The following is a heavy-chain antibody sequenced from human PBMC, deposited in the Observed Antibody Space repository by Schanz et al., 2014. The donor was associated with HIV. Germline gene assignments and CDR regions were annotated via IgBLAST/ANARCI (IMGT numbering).Heavy chain of an antibody. CDR1: GFTFSNYG. J-gene: IGHJ4*02. CDR2: ISYDGTKK. Sequence: QVLESGGGLVQTGGSLRLSCAASGFTFSNYGMHWVRQAPGKGLEWVAVISYDGTKKHYADSVKGRFTISRDNSKNTLYLQMNSLRAEDTAVYYCARDRMVYAQAPLYYFDYWGQGTLVTVSS. V-gene: IGHV3-30*03. D-gene: IGHD2-8*01. CDR3: ARDRMVYAQAPLYYFDY.